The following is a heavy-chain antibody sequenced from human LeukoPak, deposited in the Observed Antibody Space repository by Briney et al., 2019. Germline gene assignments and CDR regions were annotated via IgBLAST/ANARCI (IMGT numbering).Heavy chain of an antibody. CDR2: ISSSSSYI. D-gene: IGHD4-17*01. CDR3: ARVLYGPYYYYMDV. J-gene: IGHJ6*03. V-gene: IGHV3-21*01. CDR1: GFTFSSYS. Sequence: NSGGSLRLSCAASGFTFSSYSMNWVRQAPGKGLEWVSSISSSSSYIYYADSVKGRFTISRDNAKNSLYLQMNSLRAEDTAVYYCARVLYGPYYYYMDVWGKGTTVTVSS.